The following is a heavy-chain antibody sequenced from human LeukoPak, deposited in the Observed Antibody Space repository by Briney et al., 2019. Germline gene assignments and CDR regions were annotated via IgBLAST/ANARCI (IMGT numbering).Heavy chain of an antibody. CDR2: MNPNSGNT. CDR3: ARVNTYYYGSGVSRAFHM. V-gene: IGHV1-8*01. CDR1: GYTFTSYD. J-gene: IGHJ3*02. Sequence: ASVKVSCKASGYTFTSYDINWVRRATGQGLEWMGLMNPNSGNTGSAQKFQGSVTMTRNTSTATAYMELSSLKSEDTAVYYCARVNTYYYGSGVSRAFHMWGQGTMVTVSS. D-gene: IGHD3-10*01.